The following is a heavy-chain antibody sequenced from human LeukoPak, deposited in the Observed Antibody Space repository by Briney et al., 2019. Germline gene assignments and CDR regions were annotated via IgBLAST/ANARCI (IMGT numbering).Heavy chain of an antibody. CDR3: AESKYYDFWSGLDY. V-gene: IGHV3-23*01. J-gene: IGHJ4*02. D-gene: IGHD3-3*01. CDR2: ISGSGGST. CDR1: GFTFSSYA. Sequence: GGSLRLSCAASGFTFSSYAMSWVRQAPGKGLEWVSAISGSGGSTYYADSVKGRFTISRDNSKNTLYLQMNSLRAEDTAVYYCAESKYYDFWSGLDYWGQGTLVTVSS.